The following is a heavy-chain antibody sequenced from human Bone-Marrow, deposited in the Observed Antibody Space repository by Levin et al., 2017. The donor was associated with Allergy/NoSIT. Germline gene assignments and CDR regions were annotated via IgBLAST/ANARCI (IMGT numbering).Heavy chain of an antibody. CDR1: GYTFTAFH. CDR2: INPNSGGT. J-gene: IGHJ4*02. V-gene: IGHV1-2*06. CDR3: VRRGGSTWDLDY. D-gene: IGHD6-13*01. Sequence: GASVKVSCKTSGYTFTAFHVHWVRQAPGQGLEWMGRINPNSGGTDYARKFQGRVNMTRAMPIRTVYLELATLRSDDTAVFFCVRRGGSTWDLDYWGQGTLVTVSS.